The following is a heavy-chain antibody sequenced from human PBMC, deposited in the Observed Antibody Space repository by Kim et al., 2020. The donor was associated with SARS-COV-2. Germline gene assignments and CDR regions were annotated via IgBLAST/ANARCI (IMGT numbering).Heavy chain of an antibody. CDR2: INWNGGST. V-gene: IGHV3-20*01. J-gene: IGHJ4*02. D-gene: IGHD3-22*01. CDR1: GFTFDDYG. Sequence: GGSLRLSCAASGFTFDDYGMSWVRQAPGKGLEWVSGINWNGGSTGYADSVKGRFTISRDNAKNSLYLQMNSLRAEDTALYHCARIYDSSGYSGLVDYWGQGTLVTVSS. CDR3: ARIYDSSGYSGLVDY.